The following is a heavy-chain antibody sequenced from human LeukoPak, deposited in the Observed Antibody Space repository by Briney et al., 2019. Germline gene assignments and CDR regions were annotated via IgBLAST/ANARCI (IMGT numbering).Heavy chain of an antibody. CDR2: ISAYNGNT. Sequence: ASVKVSCKASGYTFTSYGISWVRQAPGQGLEWMGWISAYNGNTNYAQKLQGRVTMTTDTSTSTAYMELRSLRSDDTAVYYCARHSANVVVPAAMEFDYWGQGTLVTVSS. CDR1: GYTFTSYG. J-gene: IGHJ4*02. D-gene: IGHD2-2*01. CDR3: ARHSANVVVPAAMEFDY. V-gene: IGHV1-18*01.